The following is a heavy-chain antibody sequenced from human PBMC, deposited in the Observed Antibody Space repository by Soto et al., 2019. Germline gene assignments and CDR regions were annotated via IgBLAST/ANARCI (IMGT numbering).Heavy chain of an antibody. CDR1: GYTFTSYG. CDR2: ISAYNGKT. J-gene: IGHJ6*02. V-gene: IGHV1-18*01. D-gene: IGHD2-15*01. Sequence: QVQLVQSGAEVKKPGASVKVSCKASGYTFTSYGISWVRQAPGQGLEWMGWISAYNGKTNYAQKLLGRVTMNTNTSTSTAYMELSSLRSDDTAVYYCAREILFYGMDVWGQGTTVTVSS. CDR3: AREILFYGMDV.